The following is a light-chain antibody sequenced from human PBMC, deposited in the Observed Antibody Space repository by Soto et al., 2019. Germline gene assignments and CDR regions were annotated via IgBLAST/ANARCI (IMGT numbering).Light chain of an antibody. J-gene: IGKJ1*01. Sequence: QLTQSPSSLSASVGDRITISCRASQSIGNRFAWYQQKPGTAPKVLIYDASTLESGVPLRFSGSGSGTNFILTISSLQPDDFATYYCQHYGGLWTFGLGTKV. CDR1: QSIGNR. CDR3: QHYGGLWT. V-gene: IGKV1-5*01. CDR2: DAS.